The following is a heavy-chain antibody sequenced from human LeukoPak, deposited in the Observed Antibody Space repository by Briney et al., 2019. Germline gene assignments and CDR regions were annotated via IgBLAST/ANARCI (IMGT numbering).Heavy chain of an antibody. CDR2: IIPIFGTA. V-gene: IGHV1-69*13. J-gene: IGHJ6*03. CDR3: ARSGESDYYYYMDV. Sequence: SVKVSCKASGGTFSSYAISWVRQAPGQGLEWMGGIIPIFGTANYAQKIQGRVTITADESTSTAYMELSSLRPEDTAVYYCARSGESDYYYYMDVWGKGTTVTVSS. CDR1: GGTFSSYA. D-gene: IGHD3-10*01.